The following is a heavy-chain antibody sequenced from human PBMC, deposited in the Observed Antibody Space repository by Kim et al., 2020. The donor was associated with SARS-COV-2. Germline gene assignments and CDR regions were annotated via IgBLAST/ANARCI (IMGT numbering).Heavy chain of an antibody. V-gene: IGHV4-31*03. CDR2: IDYSGST. J-gene: IGHJ6*02. Sequence: SETLSLTCTVSGGSISSGGYYWIWIRQHPGKGLEWIGYIDYSGSTYYNPSLKSRVTISVDTSKNQFSLKLSSVTAADTAVYYCARDRFLYGMDVWGQGTTVTVSS. CDR3: ARDRFLYGMDV. CDR1: GGSISSGGYY. D-gene: IGHD3-10*01.